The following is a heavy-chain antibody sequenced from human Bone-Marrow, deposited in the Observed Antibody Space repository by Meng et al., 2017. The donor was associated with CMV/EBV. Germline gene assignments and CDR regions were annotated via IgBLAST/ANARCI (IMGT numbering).Heavy chain of an antibody. J-gene: IGHJ4*02. CDR2: IYSGGSST. CDR1: GFTFSSYA. D-gene: IGHD1-26*01. CDR3: VSGLMDH. V-gene: IGHV3-23*03. Sequence: GESLKISCAASGFTFSSYAMSWVRQAPGKELECVSVIYSGGSSTYYADSVKGRFNISRDNSENTLFLQMNTLKADDTAVYYCVSGLMDHWGQGATVTVSS.